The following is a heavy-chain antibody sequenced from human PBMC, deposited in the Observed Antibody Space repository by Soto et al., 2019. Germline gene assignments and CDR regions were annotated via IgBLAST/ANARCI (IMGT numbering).Heavy chain of an antibody. J-gene: IGHJ6*03. CDR1: VYNFTSYD. CDR3: ARVVTGSKGFCYYHYYMDV. D-gene: IGHD3-10*01. V-gene: IGHV1-8*01. Sequence: ASVKVSCQDSVYNFTSYDINWVRQATGQGIEWMGWMNPNSGNTGYAQKFQGRVTMTRNTSISTAYMELSSLRSEDTALYYCARVVTGSKGFCYYHYYMDVWVKGTTVTVSS. CDR2: MNPNSGNT.